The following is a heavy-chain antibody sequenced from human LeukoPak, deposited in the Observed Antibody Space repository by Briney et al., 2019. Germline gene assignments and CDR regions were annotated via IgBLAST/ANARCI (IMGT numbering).Heavy chain of an antibody. V-gene: IGHV1-69*13. CDR1: GGTFSSYA. J-gene: IGHJ4*02. CDR2: IIPIFGTA. D-gene: IGHD4-23*01. CDR3: ARNYGGTRDFDY. Sequence: ASVTVSYKASGGTFSSYAISWVRQAPGQGMEWMGGIIPIFGTANYAQKFQGRVTITADESTSTTYMELSSLRSEDTAVYYCARNYGGTRDFDYWGQGTLVTVSS.